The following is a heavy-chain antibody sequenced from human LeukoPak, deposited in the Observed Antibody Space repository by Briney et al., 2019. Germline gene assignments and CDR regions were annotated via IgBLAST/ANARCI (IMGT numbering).Heavy chain of an antibody. Sequence: AGGSLRLSCAASGFTFSSYEMNWVRQAPGKGLEWVSYISSSGRTIYYADSVKGRFTISRDNAKNTLYLQMNSLRAEDTAVYYCARGIGTDWGQGTLVTVSS. CDR3: ARGIGTD. J-gene: IGHJ4*02. CDR2: ISSSGRTI. CDR1: GFTFSSYE. D-gene: IGHD3-10*01. V-gene: IGHV3-48*03.